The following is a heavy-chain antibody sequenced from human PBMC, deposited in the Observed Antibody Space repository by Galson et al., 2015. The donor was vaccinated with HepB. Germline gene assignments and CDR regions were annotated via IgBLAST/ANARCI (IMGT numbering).Heavy chain of an antibody. CDR2: TYYTSKWND. CDR3: TRGWLRAGFDY. CDR1: GDSVSSSSG. J-gene: IGHJ4*02. D-gene: IGHD5-12*01. V-gene: IGHV6-1*01. Sequence: CAISGDSVSSSSGWNWIRQSPARGFEWLARTYYTSKWNDDFAESVKSRIIINPDTSKNQFSLQLNSVTPEDTAIYYCTRGWLRAGFDYWGQGTPVTVSS.